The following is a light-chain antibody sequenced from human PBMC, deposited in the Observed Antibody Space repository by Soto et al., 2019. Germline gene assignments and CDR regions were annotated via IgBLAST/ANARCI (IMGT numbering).Light chain of an antibody. CDR1: QSVGIN. CDR3: QQYDNLPLT. Sequence: ERVITQSPATLSVSPGERATLSCRASQSVGINLAWYQQKPGQAPRLLIFGASSRATGDPARFSGSGSGTEFTLTISSLQSEDFAVYFCQQYDNLPLTFGPGTKVDIK. J-gene: IGKJ3*01. CDR2: GAS. V-gene: IGKV3-15*01.